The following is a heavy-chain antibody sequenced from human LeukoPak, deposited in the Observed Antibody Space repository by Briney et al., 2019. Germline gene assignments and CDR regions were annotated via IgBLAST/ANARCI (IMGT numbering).Heavy chain of an antibody. CDR2: ISSSGSTI. D-gene: IGHD4-17*01. V-gene: IGHV3-48*03. CDR3: ARRRTTVTTSLDY. Sequence: GGSLRLSCAASGFTFSSYEMNWVRQAPGKGREWVSYISSSGSTIYYADSVKGRFTISRDNAKNSLYLQMNSLRAENTAVYYCARRRTTVTTSLDYWGQGTLVTVSS. CDR1: GFTFSSYE. J-gene: IGHJ4*02.